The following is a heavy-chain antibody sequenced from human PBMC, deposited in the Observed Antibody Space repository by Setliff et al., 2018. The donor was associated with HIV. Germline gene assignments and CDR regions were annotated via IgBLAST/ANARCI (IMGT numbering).Heavy chain of an antibody. CDR2: IGGAYDGNT. V-gene: IGHV3-23*01. CDR3: AKERLYGSGRAFDY. J-gene: IGHJ4*02. CDR1: GFTFSTYS. Sequence: PGGSLRLSCAASGFTFSTYSMVWVRQAPGKGLEWVSGIGGAYDGNTYHADSVKGRFTISRDNFKNTLYLQMDSLRAEDTALYYCAKERLYGSGRAFDYWGQGTPVTVSS. D-gene: IGHD3-10*01.